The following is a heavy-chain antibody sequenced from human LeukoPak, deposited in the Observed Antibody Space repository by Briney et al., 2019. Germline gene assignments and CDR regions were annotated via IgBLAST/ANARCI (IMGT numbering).Heavy chain of an antibody. CDR2: IIPIFGTA. V-gene: IGHV1-69*13. D-gene: IGHD6-13*01. J-gene: IGHJ3*02. CDR1: GGTFSSYA. CDR3: ARVWAAGTSAFDI. Sequence: ASVKVSCKASGGTFSSYAISWVRQAPGQGLEWMGGIIPIFGTANYAQKFQGRVTITADESTSTAYMELSSLRSEDTAVYYCARVWAAGTSAFDIWGQGTMVTVSS.